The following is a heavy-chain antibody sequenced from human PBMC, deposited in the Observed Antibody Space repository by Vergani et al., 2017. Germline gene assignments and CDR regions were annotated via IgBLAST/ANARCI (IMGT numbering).Heavy chain of an antibody. V-gene: IGHV3-66*02. CDR3: AREPSVYSSSWTPFDY. J-gene: IGHJ4*02. D-gene: IGHD6-13*01. Sequence: LVESGGGLVQPGGSLRLSCAASSFSVSSHYMTWVRQAPGKGLEWVSTINIGGRTSYADSVKGRLTLTRDDSKNTLYLQMNSLRAEDTAVYYCAREPSVYSSSWTPFDYWGQGTLVTVSS. CDR1: SFSVSSHY. CDR2: INIGGRT.